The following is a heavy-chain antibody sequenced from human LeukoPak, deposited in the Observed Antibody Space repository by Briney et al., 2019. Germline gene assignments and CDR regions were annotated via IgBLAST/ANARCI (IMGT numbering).Heavy chain of an antibody. D-gene: IGHD6-13*01. Sequence: GGSLRLSCAASGFTFSSYSMNWVRQAPGKGLEWVSYTSSSSSTIYYADSVKGRFTISRDNAKNSLYLQMNSLRAEDTAVYYCARDREQQLVAEYFQHWGQGTLVTVSS. CDR1: GFTFSSYS. CDR2: TSSSSSTI. V-gene: IGHV3-48*01. CDR3: ARDREQQLVAEYFQH. J-gene: IGHJ1*01.